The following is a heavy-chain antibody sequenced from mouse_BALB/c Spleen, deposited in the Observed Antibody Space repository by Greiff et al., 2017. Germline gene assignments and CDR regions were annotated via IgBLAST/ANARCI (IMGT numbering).Heavy chain of an antibody. J-gene: IGHJ4*01. CDR3: ARIYYGYDSGIYAMDY. CDR1: SYTFTDYA. D-gene: IGHD2-2*01. CDR2: ISTYYGNT. V-gene: IGHV1-67*01. Sequence: QVQLQQSGPELVRPGVSVKISCKGSSYTFTDYAMHWVKQSHAKSLEWIGVISTYYGNTNYNQKFKGKATMTVDKSSSTAYMELARLTSEDSAVYYCARIYYGYDSGIYAMDYWGQGTSVTVSS.